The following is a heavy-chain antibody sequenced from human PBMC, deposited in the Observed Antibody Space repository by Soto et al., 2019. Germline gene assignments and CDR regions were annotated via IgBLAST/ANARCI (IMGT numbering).Heavy chain of an antibody. J-gene: IGHJ4*02. CDR1: GDSVTSNVW. V-gene: IGHV4-4*02. Sequence: SETLSLTXTVSGDSVTSNVWWSWVRQPPGKGLEWIGEAYHNGLTDYNPSLKSRVTMSVDTTKNEFSLKLTSLTAADTAIYYCARDAAVPGESDRFDYWGQGTLVTVSS. D-gene: IGHD6-19*01. CDR3: ARDAAVPGESDRFDY. CDR2: AYHNGLT.